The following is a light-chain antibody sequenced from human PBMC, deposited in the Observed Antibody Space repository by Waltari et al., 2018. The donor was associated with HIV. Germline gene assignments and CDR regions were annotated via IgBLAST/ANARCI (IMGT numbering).Light chain of an antibody. CDR3: SSYAGPNHLL. J-gene: IGLJ2*01. V-gene: IGLV2-8*01. CDR2: GVH. Sequence: QSALTQPPSASGSPGPSVTFSCTGTSSDVGAYNFFSWYQQHPGKAPKRMSYGVHRRPSGVPDRFSGSKSGNTASLTVSGLQADDEADDYCSSYAGPNHLLFGGGTKLTVL. CDR1: SSDVGAYNF.